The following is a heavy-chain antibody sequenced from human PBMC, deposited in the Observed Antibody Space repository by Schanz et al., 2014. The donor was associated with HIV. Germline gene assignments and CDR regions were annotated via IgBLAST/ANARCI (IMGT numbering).Heavy chain of an antibody. CDR2: ISANNGNT. J-gene: IGHJ6*02. CDR1: GYSFTGYY. V-gene: IGHV1-18*04. Sequence: QVQLVQSGAEVKKPGASVKVSCKASGYSFTGYYMHWVRQAPGQGLEWMAWISANNGNTYYAQKVQGRVSMATDTSTNTAYMELRSLRSDDTAVYYCARITGEHYYAMDVWGQGTTVTVTS. CDR3: ARITGEHYYAMDV. D-gene: IGHD3-16*01.